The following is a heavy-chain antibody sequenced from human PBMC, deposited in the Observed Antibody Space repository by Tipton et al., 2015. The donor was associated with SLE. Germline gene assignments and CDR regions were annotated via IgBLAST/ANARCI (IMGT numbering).Heavy chain of an antibody. CDR2: IHYSGST. CDR3: ARHPDFWSGQRWFDP. Sequence: TLSLTCTVSGGSISSYYWSWIRQPPGQGLECIGYIHYSGSTNYNPSLKSRVTISVDTSKNQFSLKLSSVTAADTAVYYCARHPDFWSGQRWFDPWGQGTLVTVSS. J-gene: IGHJ5*02. D-gene: IGHD3-3*01. CDR1: GGSISSYY. V-gene: IGHV4-59*08.